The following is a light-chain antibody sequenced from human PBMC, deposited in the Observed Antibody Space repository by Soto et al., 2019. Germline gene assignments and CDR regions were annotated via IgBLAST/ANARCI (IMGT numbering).Light chain of an antibody. CDR3: QQYSSRLWS. J-gene: IGKJ2*03. Sequence: DIQMTQSPSTLSASVGDRVTIACRASQSVRTYLAWYQQKAGKAPKLLIYGASTLQTGVPSRFSGSGSGTEFTLTISSLQPDDFATYYCQQYSSRLWSFGQGTKLQIK. CDR1: QSVRTY. CDR2: GAS. V-gene: IGKV1-5*01.